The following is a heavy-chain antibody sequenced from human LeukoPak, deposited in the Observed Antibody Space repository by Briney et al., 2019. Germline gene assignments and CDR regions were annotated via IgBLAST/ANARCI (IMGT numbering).Heavy chain of an antibody. V-gene: IGHV4-34*01. Sequence: SETLSLTCAVYGGSFSGYYWSWIRQPPGKGLEWIGEINHSGSTNYNPSLKSRVTISVDTSKNQFSLKLSSVTAADTAVYYCARLAPFNSSGYYYFDYWGQGTLVTVSS. J-gene: IGHJ4*02. CDR2: INHSGST. D-gene: IGHD3-22*01. CDR1: GGSFSGYY. CDR3: ARLAPFNSSGYYYFDY.